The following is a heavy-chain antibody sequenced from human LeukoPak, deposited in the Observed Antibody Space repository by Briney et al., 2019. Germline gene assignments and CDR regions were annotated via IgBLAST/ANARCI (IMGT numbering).Heavy chain of an antibody. Sequence: GGSLRLSCAASGFTFSSYGMHWVRQTPGKGLEWVAVISYDGSNKYYADSVKGRFTISRDNSKNTLYLQMNSLRAEDTAVYYCAKGQAQAGTSPFDYWGQGTLVTVSS. D-gene: IGHD6-19*01. CDR1: GFTFSSYG. J-gene: IGHJ4*02. V-gene: IGHV3-30*18. CDR3: AKGQAQAGTSPFDY. CDR2: ISYDGSNK.